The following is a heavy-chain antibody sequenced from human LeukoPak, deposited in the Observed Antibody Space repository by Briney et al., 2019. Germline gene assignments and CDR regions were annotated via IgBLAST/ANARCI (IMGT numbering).Heavy chain of an antibody. J-gene: IGHJ4*02. V-gene: IGHV4-31*03. CDR1: GGSISSGGYY. Sequence: PSQTLSLTRTVSGGSISSGGYYWSWIRQHPGKGLEWIGYIYYSGSTYYNPSLKSRVTISVDTSKNQFSLKLSSVTAADTAVYYCARRGTLDFDYWGQGTLVTVSS. CDR3: ARRGTLDFDY. CDR2: IYYSGST. D-gene: IGHD2/OR15-2a*01.